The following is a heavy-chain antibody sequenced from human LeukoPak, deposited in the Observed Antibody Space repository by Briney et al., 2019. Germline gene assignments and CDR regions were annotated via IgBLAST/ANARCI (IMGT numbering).Heavy chain of an antibody. J-gene: IGHJ6*02. CDR1: GFTFSSYW. CDR3: ARVSPHYGMDV. Sequence: GGSLRLSCAASGFTFSSYWMSWVRQAPGKGLEWVANIKQDEREKYYVDSVKGRFTISRDNAKNSLYLQMYSLRAEDTAVYYCARVSPHYGMDVWGQGTTVTVSS. V-gene: IGHV3-7*03. CDR2: IKQDEREK.